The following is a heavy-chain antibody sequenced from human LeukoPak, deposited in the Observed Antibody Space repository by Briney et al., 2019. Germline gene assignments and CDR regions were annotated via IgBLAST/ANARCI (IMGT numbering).Heavy chain of an antibody. CDR1: GGSISSYY. CDR2: IYTSGST. J-gene: IGHJ4*03. Sequence: KPSETLSLTCSVPGGSISSYYWSWNRQPAGKGLEWIGRIYTSGSTNYNPSLKSRVTMSADTSKNQFSLKLSSVTAADTAVYYCARDRYYYDSSSYRFDYSGRGTLVTLSS. CDR3: ARDRYYYDSSSYRFDY. V-gene: IGHV4-4*07. D-gene: IGHD3-22*01.